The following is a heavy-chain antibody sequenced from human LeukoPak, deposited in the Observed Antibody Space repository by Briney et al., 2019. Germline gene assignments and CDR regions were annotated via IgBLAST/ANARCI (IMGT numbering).Heavy chain of an antibody. CDR1: ECTFSNYA. Sequence: GGSLRLSCVASECTFSNYAMHWVRQAPVKDLEWLAVISYDGNNKFYADSVRGRFTISRDNSKNTLYLQMYSLRDEDTAVYYCARGDVWSGYYMYYFDYWGQGTLVTVSS. J-gene: IGHJ4*02. CDR3: ARGDVWSGYYMYYFDY. D-gene: IGHD3-3*01. V-gene: IGHV3-30-3*01. CDR2: ISYDGNNK.